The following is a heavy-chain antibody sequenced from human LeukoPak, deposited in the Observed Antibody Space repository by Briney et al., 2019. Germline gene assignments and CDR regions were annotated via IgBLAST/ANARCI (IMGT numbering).Heavy chain of an antibody. J-gene: IGHJ4*02. CDR3: ARDLNGNLHFDY. D-gene: IGHD2-8*01. CDR1: GLIVSNSY. CDR2: IYYNGNT. Sequence: GGSLRLSCAASGLIVSNSYMNWVRQAPGKGLEWVSVIYYNGNTFYADSVMGRFTISRDNSKNTLYLQMNSLRAEDTAVYYCARDLNGNLHFDYWGQGTLVTVSS. V-gene: IGHV3-53*01.